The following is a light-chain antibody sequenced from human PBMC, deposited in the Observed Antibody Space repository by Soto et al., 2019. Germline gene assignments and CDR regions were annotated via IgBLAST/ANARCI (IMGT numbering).Light chain of an antibody. CDR2: KAA. V-gene: IGKV1-5*03. CDR3: QQYNSYSRT. CDR1: QSISSW. Sequence: DIQMTQSPSTLSASVGDRVTITCRASQSISSWLAWYQQKPGKAPKLLIYKAASLESGVPSRFSGSGSGTEFTLTMSSLQLDDFATYYCQQYNSYSRTFDQVTKVEIK. J-gene: IGKJ1*01.